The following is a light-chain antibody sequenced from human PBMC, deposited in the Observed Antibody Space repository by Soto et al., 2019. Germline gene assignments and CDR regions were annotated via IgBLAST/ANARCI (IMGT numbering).Light chain of an antibody. Sequence: SYELTQPPSVSVAPGQTASITCGGHKIGSKSVHWYQQKPGQAPVLVVFDDSDRPSGIPDRFSGLNSGDTTTLTISRAEAGDEADYHCQVWDSGSDHWVFGGGTKLTVL. CDR3: QVWDSGSDHWV. CDR1: KIGSKS. CDR2: DDS. J-gene: IGLJ3*02. V-gene: IGLV3-21*02.